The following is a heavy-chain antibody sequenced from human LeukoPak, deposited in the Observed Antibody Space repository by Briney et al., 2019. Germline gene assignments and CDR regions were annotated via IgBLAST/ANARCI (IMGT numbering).Heavy chain of an antibody. V-gene: IGHV1-24*01. Sequence: GASVKVSCKVSGYTLTELSMHWVRQAPGKGLEWMGGFGPEDGETIYAQKFQGRVTMTEDTSTDTAYMELSSLRSEDTAVYYCATAGPYSTGWFDPWGQGTLVTVSS. J-gene: IGHJ5*02. CDR1: GYTLTELS. D-gene: IGHD2-8*02. CDR3: ATAGPYSTGWFDP. CDR2: FGPEDGET.